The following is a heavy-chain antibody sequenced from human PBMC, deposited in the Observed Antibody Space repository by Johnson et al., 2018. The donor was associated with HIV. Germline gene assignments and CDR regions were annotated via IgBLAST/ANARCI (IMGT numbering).Heavy chain of an antibody. D-gene: IGHD4-17*01. CDR3: ARGEDGVDAFDI. CDR1: GFTFSSYG. V-gene: IGHV3-30*02. CDR2: IRYDGSNK. Sequence: VSLVESGGGVVQPGGSLRLSCAASGFTFSSYGMHWVRQAPGKGLEWVAVIRYDGSNKYYADSVKGRFTISRDNSKNTLYLQMNSLRAEDTAVYYCARGEDGVDAFDIWGQGTMVTVSS. J-gene: IGHJ3*02.